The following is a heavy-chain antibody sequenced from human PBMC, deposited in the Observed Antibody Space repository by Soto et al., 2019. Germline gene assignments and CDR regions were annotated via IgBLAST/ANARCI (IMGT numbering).Heavy chain of an antibody. J-gene: IGHJ6*02. CDR2: ISYDGSNK. Sequence: GSLRLSCAASGFTFSSYGMHWVRQAPGKGLEWVAVISYDGSNKYYADSVKGRFTISRDNSKNTLYLQMNSLRAEDTAVYYCARDHTSLRFLEWLRPAGRNYYYGMDVWGQGTTVTVSS. CDR3: ARDHTSLRFLEWLRPAGRNYYYGMDV. V-gene: IGHV3-30*03. D-gene: IGHD3-3*01. CDR1: GFTFSSYG.